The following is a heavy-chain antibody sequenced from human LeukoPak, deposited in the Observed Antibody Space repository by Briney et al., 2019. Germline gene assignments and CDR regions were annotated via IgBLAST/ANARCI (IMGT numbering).Heavy chain of an antibody. D-gene: IGHD2-15*01. CDR1: GFTFGNYA. V-gene: IGHV3-23*01. Sequence: PGGSLRLSCAGSGFTFGNYAMSWVRQAPGKGLEWVSTISGSGSNTYYADSVKGRFTISRDNSKNTLYLQMNSLRAEDTAEYYCAKKHAAGYCSGGSCSTYYYYNGMDVWGQGTTVTVSS. CDR2: ISGSGSNT. CDR3: AKKHAAGYCSGGSCSTYYYYNGMDV. J-gene: IGHJ6*02.